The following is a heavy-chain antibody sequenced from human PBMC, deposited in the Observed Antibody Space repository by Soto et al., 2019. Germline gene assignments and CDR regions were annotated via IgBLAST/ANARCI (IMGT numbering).Heavy chain of an antibody. V-gene: IGHV3-23*01. D-gene: IGHD5-18*01. J-gene: IGHJ6*02. Sequence: EVQLLESGGGLVQPGGSLRLSCAASGFTFSSYAMSWVRQAPGKGLEWVSGITNSGGSAYHACSVMGRFTISRDNSKNTLYLQMNSLRAEDTAVYYFAKPHTFYYYYYGMDVWGQGTTVSVSS. CDR3: AKPHTFYYYYYGMDV. CDR1: GFTFSSYA. CDR2: ITNSGGSA.